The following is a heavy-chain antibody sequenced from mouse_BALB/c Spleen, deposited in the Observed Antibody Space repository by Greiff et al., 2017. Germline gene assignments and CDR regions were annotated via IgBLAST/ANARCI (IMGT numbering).Heavy chain of an antibody. CDR1: GYTFTSYW. CDR2: IYPGNSDT. V-gene: IGHV1-5*01. J-gene: IGHJ1*01. CDR3: TRGPSYWYFDV. Sequence: EVKLVESGTVLARPGASVKMSCKASGYTFTSYWMHWVKQRPGQGLEWIGAIYPGNSDTSYNQKFKGKAKLTAVTSTSTAYMELSSLTNEDSAVYYCTRGPSYWYFDVWGAGTTVTVAS. D-gene: IGHD2-10*02.